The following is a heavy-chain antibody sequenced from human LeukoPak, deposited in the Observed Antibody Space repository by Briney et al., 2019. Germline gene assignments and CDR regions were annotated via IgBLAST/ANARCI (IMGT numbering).Heavy chain of an antibody. D-gene: IGHD3-9*01. CDR3: ASWYYDILTGYYTDY. Sequence: PSETLSLTCTVSGGSISSSSYCWGWIRQPPGKGLEWIGSIYYSGSTYYNPSLKSRVTISVDTSKNQFSLKLSSVTAADTAVYYCASWYYDILTGYYTDYWGQGTLVTVSS. CDR2: IYYSGST. CDR1: GGSISSSSYC. J-gene: IGHJ4*02. V-gene: IGHV4-39*01.